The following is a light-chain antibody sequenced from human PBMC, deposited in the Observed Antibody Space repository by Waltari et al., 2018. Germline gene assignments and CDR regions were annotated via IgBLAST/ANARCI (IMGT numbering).Light chain of an antibody. J-gene: IGLJ3*02. Sequence: QSALTQPRSVSGSPGQSVTISCTGTSSDVGGYKYVSWYQQHPGKAPKLMIFDVRKRPSGVPDRFSGSKSGSTASRTISGLQAEDEADYYCCSYAGSRWVFGGGTKLTVL. V-gene: IGLV2-11*01. CDR1: SSDVGGYKY. CDR2: DVR. CDR3: CSYAGSRWV.